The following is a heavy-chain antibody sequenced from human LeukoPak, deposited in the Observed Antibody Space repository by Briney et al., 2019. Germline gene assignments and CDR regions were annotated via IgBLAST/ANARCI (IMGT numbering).Heavy chain of an antibody. Sequence: PSETLSLTCTVSGGPISSYHWSWIRQPAGKGLEWIGRIYTSGNTNYNPTLKSQVTMSVDTSENQFSLRLSSVTAADMAVYYCARVYSSGWYDYWGQGTLVTVSS. J-gene: IGHJ4*02. D-gene: IGHD6-19*01. CDR2: IYTSGNT. CDR3: ARVYSSGWYDY. V-gene: IGHV4-4*07. CDR1: GGPISSYH.